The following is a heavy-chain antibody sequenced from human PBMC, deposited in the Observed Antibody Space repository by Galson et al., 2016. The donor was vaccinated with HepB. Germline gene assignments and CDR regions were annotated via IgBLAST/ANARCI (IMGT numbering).Heavy chain of an antibody. D-gene: IGHD5-18*01. V-gene: IGHV4-31*03. CDR1: GGSISTYNHY. Sequence: TLSLTCTVSGGSISTYNHYWSWLRQHPGKGLEWIGYIHYSGSTYYNPSLKSRVTMSVDTSKNQFSLKLSSVTAADTALYYCAKGRTPRLGYNSGYYFDYWGQGIVVTVSS. CDR2: IHYSGST. CDR3: AKGRTPRLGYNSGYYFDY. J-gene: IGHJ4*02.